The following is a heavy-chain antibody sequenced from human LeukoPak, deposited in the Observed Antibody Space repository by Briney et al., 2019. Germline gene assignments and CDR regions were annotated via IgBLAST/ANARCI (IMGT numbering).Heavy chain of an antibody. CDR3: ARGLQRTKFDY. CDR1: VYTFTGYY. D-gene: IGHD5-24*01. Sequence: ASVKVSPTTSVYTFTGYYMHWVRQAPGQGGEWMGWINPNSGGTNYAQSFQGRVTMTRDTSITTAYMELSRLSSDDTAVYYCARGLQRTKFDYWGEGTLVTVSS. J-gene: IGHJ4*02. V-gene: IGHV1-2*02. CDR2: INPNSGGT.